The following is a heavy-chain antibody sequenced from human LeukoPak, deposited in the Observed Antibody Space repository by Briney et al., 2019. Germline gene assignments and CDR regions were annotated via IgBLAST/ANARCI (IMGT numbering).Heavy chain of an antibody. J-gene: IGHJ4*02. Sequence: ASVKVSCKASGGTFSSYAISWVRQAPGQGLEWMGGIIPIFGTANYAQKFQGRVTITADESTSTAYMELRSLRSDDTAVYYCARVSVYGGNSDFDYWGQGTLVTVSS. V-gene: IGHV1-69*13. CDR1: GGTFSSYA. CDR2: IIPIFGTA. D-gene: IGHD4-23*01. CDR3: ARVSVYGGNSDFDY.